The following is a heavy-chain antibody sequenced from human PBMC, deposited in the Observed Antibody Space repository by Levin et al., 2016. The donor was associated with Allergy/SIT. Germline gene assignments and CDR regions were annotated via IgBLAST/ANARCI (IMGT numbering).Heavy chain of an antibody. V-gene: IGHV4-34*01. D-gene: IGHD6-19*01. CDR1: GGSFSGYY. CDR3: ARGRGWHEDY. CDR2: INHGGST. Sequence: SETLSLTCAVYGGSFSGYYWSWIRQPPGKGLEWIGEINHGGSTNYNPSLKSRVTISVDTSKNQFSLKLSSVTAADTAVYYCARGRGWHEDYWGQGTLVTVSS. J-gene: IGHJ4*02.